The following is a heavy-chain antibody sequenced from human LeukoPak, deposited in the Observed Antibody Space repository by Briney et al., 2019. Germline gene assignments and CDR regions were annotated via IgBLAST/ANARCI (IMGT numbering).Heavy chain of an antibody. CDR1: GGSISSSSYY. J-gene: IGHJ4*02. CDR3: ARLWSGYRPPDY. CDR2: IYYSGST. V-gene: IGHV4-39*01. Sequence: SETLSLTCTVSGGSISSSSYYWGWIRQPPGKGLEWIGSIYYSGSTYYNPSLKSRVTISVDTSKNQFSLKLTSVTAADTAVYYCARLWSGYRPPDYWGQGTLVTVSS. D-gene: IGHD3-3*01.